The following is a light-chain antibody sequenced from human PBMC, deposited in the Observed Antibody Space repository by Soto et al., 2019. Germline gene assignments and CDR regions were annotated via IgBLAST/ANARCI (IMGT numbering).Light chain of an antibody. J-gene: IGLJ1*01. CDR1: SSEIGGYNY. CDR2: ANT. CDR3: QSYDTSLTAFV. V-gene: IGLV1-40*01. Sequence: QSVLTQPPSASGSPGQSVTISCTGTSSEIGGYNYVSWYQQFPGTAPKLLIFANTNRPSGVPDRFSGSKSGTSASLAITELQAEDEADYYCQSYDTSLTAFVFGTGTKVTVL.